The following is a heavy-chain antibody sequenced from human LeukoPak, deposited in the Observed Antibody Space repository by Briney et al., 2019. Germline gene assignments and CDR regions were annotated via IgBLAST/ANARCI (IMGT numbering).Heavy chain of an antibody. Sequence: GGSLRLSCAASGFTFSSYSMNWVRQAPGKVLEWVSSISSSSSYISYADSVKGRFTISRDNAKNALYLQMNSLRAEDTAVYYCAREGSSWYSGGFDYWGQGTLVTVSS. CDR3: AREGSSWYSGGFDY. CDR1: GFTFSSYS. CDR2: ISSSSSYI. J-gene: IGHJ4*02. D-gene: IGHD6-13*01. V-gene: IGHV3-21*01.